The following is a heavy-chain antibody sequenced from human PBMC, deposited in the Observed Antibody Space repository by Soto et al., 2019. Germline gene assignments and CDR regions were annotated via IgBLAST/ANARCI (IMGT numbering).Heavy chain of an antibody. CDR3: AGGVYFDY. Sequence: VQLVESGGGVVQPGRSLRLSCAASGFTFSSYAMHWVRQAPGKGLEWVAVISYDGSNKYYADSVKGRFTISRDNSKNTLYLQMNSLRAEDTAVYYCAGGVYFDYWGQGTLVTVSS. CDR2: ISYDGSNK. CDR1: GFTFSSYA. V-gene: IGHV3-30-3*01. J-gene: IGHJ4*02.